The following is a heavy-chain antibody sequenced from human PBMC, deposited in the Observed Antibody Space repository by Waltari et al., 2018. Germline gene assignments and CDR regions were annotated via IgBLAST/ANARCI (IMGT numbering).Heavy chain of an antibody. Sequence: QVQLQQWGAGLLKPSETLSLTCAVYGGSFSGYYWSWIRQPPGKGLEWIGEINHSGSTNYNPSLKSRVTISVDTSKNQFSLKLSSVTDADTAVYYCARGWPLYYYYMDVWGKGTTVTISS. CDR2: INHSGST. D-gene: IGHD5-12*01. V-gene: IGHV4-34*01. CDR3: ARGWPLYYYYMDV. CDR1: GGSFSGYY. J-gene: IGHJ6*03.